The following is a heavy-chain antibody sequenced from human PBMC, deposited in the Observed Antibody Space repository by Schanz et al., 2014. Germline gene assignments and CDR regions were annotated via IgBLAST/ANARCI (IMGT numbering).Heavy chain of an antibody. CDR1: GFTFSDYW. D-gene: IGHD4-17*01. J-gene: IGHJ3*02. CDR3: ARKMKLGVYGGKGHDSLEI. Sequence: EVQLVESGGGLVQPGGSLRLSCTASGFTFSDYWMSWVRQAPGKGPEWVANIKHDGSVKDYVDSVEGRFTISRDNAKNTLYLQMNTLRAEDTAVYYCARKMKLGVYGGKGHDSLEIWGQGTMVTVSS. V-gene: IGHV3-7*04. CDR2: IKHDGSVK.